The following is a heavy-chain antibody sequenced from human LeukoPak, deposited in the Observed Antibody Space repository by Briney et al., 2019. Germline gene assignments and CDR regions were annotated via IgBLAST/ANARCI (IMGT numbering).Heavy chain of an antibody. V-gene: IGHV3-23*01. CDR2: ISGSGGST. Sequence: PGGSLRLSCAASGFTFSSYAMSWVRQAPGKGLEWVSAISGSGGSTYYADSVKGRFTISRDNAKNSLYLQMNSLRAEDTAVYYCARSEGGAAAYWGQGTLVTVSS. CDR1: GFTFSSYA. CDR3: ARSEGGAAAY. D-gene: IGHD6-13*01. J-gene: IGHJ4*02.